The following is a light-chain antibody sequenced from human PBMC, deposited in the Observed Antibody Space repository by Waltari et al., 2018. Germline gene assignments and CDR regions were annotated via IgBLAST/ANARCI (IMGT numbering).Light chain of an antibody. V-gene: IGKV4-1*01. Sequence: DIVMTQSPDSLAVSLGERVTINCKSSQSISYSSNNKNYLAWYQQKPGQPPKLLFYWTSTRGSGVPDRFSGSGYGTDFTLTISSLQAEDVAVYYCQQYYSSPITFGQGTRLEIK. CDR2: WTS. CDR1: QSISYSSNNKNY. J-gene: IGKJ5*01. CDR3: QQYYSSPIT.